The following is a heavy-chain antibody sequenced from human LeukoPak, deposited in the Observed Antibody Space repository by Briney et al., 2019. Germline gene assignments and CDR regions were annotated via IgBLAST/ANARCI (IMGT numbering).Heavy chain of an antibody. CDR3: ARLGYCSSTSCYNWVDYYYYYMDV. Sequence: ASVKVSCKASGYTFTSYGISWARQAPGQGLEWMGWISAYNGNTNYAQKLQGRVTMTTDTSTSTAYMELRSLRSDDTAVYYCARLGYCSSTSCYNWVDYYYYYMDVWGKGTTVTVSS. CDR2: ISAYNGNT. D-gene: IGHD2-2*02. CDR1: GYTFTSYG. V-gene: IGHV1-18*01. J-gene: IGHJ6*03.